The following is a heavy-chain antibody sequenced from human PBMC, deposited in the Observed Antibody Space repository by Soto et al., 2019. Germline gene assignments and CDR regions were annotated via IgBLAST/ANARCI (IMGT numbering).Heavy chain of an antibody. V-gene: IGHV3-9*01. J-gene: IGHJ6*03. CDR1: GFTFDDYA. Sequence: EVQLVESGGGLVQPGRSLRLSCAASGFTFDDYAMHWVRQAPGKGLEWVSGISWNSGSIGYADSGKGRFTISRDNAKNSMYMQMNSLRAEDTALYYCAKDMGWDYSTYVVPMDVWGKGTTVTVSS. CDR2: ISWNSGSI. D-gene: IGHD4-4*01. CDR3: AKDMGWDYSTYVVPMDV.